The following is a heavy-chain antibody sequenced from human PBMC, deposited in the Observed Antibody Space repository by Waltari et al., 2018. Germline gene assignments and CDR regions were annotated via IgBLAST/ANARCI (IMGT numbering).Heavy chain of an antibody. D-gene: IGHD3-16*02. V-gene: IGHV3-64D*08. CDR3: VKLSSDI. CDR2: ISNNGDTT. Sequence: EVQLVESGGGFVQSGGSLRLSCSASGFIFSNYAMHWVRQAPGKGLEYASAISNNGDTTYYIDSVKGRFSITRDNSKNTLYLQVNSLTTEDSAVYYCVKLSSDIWGQGTQVTVSS. J-gene: IGHJ4*02. CDR1: GFIFSNYA.